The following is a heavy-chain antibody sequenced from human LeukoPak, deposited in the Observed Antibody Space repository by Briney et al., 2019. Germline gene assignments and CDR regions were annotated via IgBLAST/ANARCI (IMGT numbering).Heavy chain of an antibody. CDR1: GGSISSSSYY. Sequence: PSETLSLTCTVSGGSISSSSYYWGWLRQSPGKGLEWIGYIYYSGSTNYNPSLKSRVTISVDTSKNQFSLKLSSVTAADTAVYYCARARYGDPYGMDVWGQGTTVTVSS. CDR3: ARARYGDPYGMDV. CDR2: IYYSGST. V-gene: IGHV4-61*05. J-gene: IGHJ6*02. D-gene: IGHD4-17*01.